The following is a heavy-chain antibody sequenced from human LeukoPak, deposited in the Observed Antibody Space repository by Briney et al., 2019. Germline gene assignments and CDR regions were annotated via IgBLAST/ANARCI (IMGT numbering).Heavy chain of an antibody. J-gene: IGHJ4*02. D-gene: IGHD5-12*01. Sequence: QPGGSLRLSCAASGFAFSNYAMHWVRQAPGKGLEWVAVVSYDGSNEYYADSVKGRFTISRANSKYTLYLQMNSLRAEDTAVYYCARALVATGYYFDYWGQGTLVTVSS. CDR2: VSYDGSNE. CDR3: ARALVATGYYFDY. CDR1: GFAFSNYA. V-gene: IGHV3-30-3*01.